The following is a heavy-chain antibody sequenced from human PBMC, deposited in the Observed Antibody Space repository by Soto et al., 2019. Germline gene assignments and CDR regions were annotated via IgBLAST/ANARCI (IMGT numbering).Heavy chain of an antibody. Sequence: PGGSLRLSCAASGFTFSRYAMSWVRQAPGKGLEWASAISGSGGSTYYADSVKGRFTISRANSKPTLYLQMNSLRAEDTAVYYYAKKGSYYDSSGYYAPYDYWGQGALVTVSS. J-gene: IGHJ4*01. V-gene: IGHV3-23*01. CDR1: GFTFSRYA. CDR3: AKKGSYYDSSGYYAPYDY. D-gene: IGHD3-22*01. CDR2: ISGSGGST.